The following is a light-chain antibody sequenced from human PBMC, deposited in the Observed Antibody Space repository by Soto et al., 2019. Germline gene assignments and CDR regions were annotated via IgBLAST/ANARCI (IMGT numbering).Light chain of an antibody. J-gene: IGLJ1*01. V-gene: IGLV2-8*01. CDR3: SSYAGRINV. CDR2: EVN. Sequence: QSVLTQPPSASGSPGQSVAISCTGTSSDVGGYNYVSWYQQHPGKAPKLMIYEVNKRPSGVPDRFSGSKSGNTASLTVSGLQADDEADYYCSSYAGRINVFGTGTKLTVL. CDR1: SSDVGGYNY.